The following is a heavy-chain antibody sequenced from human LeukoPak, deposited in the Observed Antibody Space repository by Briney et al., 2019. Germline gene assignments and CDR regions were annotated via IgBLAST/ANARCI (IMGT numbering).Heavy chain of an antibody. J-gene: IGHJ5*02. D-gene: IGHD2-15*01. CDR1: GFTFSSYW. CDR2: INSDGSST. V-gene: IGHV3-74*01. Sequence: GGSLRLSCAASGFTFSSYWMHWVRQAPGKGLVWVSRINSDGSSTSYADSVKGRFTISRDNAKNTLYLQMKSLRAEDTAVYYCARATMKAASGWFDPWGQGTLVTVSS. CDR3: ARATMKAASGWFDP.